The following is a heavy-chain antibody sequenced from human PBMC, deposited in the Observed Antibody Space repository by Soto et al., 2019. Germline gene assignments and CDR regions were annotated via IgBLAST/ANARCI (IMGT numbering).Heavy chain of an antibody. CDR1: GFTFSSYA. D-gene: IGHD1-26*01. J-gene: IGHJ5*02. CDR3: AKDISSEELMGSWFDP. V-gene: IGHV3-23*01. CDR2: ISGSGGST. Sequence: GGSLRLSCAASGFTFSSYAMNWVRQAPGKGLEWVSVISGSGGSTYYADSVKGRFTISRDNSKNTLYLQMNSLRAEDTAVYYCAKDISSEELMGSWFDPWGQGTLVTVSS.